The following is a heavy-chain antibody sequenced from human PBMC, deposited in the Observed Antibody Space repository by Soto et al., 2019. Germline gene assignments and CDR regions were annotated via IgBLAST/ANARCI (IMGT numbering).Heavy chain of an antibody. D-gene: IGHD6-19*01. CDR1: EFTFKNFA. V-gene: IGHV3-23*01. Sequence: PGGSLRLSCVASEFTFKNFAMSWVRQAPGKGLEWVSSITFNAGSTFYAGSVKGRFTISRDNSNNTLYLEMNNLRAEDTAVYFCAKRPTSGWCFPFSGGFDIWGQGTLVTVSS. J-gene: IGHJ3*02. CDR2: ITFNAGST. CDR3: AKRPTSGWCFPFSGGFDI.